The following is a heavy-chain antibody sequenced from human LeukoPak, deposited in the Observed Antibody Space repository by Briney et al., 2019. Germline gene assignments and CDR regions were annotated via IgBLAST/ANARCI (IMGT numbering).Heavy chain of an antibody. D-gene: IGHD6-13*01. CDR2: ISYDGSKK. CDR1: RFTFSNYG. Sequence: GGSLRLSCAASRFTFSNYGMHWVRQAPGKGLEWVAVISYDGSKKYYADSVKGRFTISRDNSKSTLYLQMDTLRAEDTAVYYCASGEQQLVVGGIDYWGQGTLVTVSS. CDR3: ASGEQQLVVGGIDY. V-gene: IGHV3-30*03. J-gene: IGHJ4*02.